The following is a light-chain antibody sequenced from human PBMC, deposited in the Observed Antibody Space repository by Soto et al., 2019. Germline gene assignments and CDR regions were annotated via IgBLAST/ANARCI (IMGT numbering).Light chain of an antibody. CDR3: QQYNNWPQT. CDR1: QSVSSY. CDR2: DAS. Sequence: EIWLTQYPATLSLSPGERATLSCRASQSVSSYLAWYQQKPGKAPRLLIYDASNRATGIPARLSGSGSGTEFTITISSMQSEDFEVYYCQQYNNWPQTFGHGTKVDIK. V-gene: IGKV3-11*01. J-gene: IGKJ1*01.